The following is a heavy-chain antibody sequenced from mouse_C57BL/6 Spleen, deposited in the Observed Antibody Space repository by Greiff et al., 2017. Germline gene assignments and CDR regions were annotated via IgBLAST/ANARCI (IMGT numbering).Heavy chain of an antibody. CDR2: ISYDGSST. D-gene: IGHD4-1*01. Sequence: EVKLVESEGGLVQPGSSMKLSCTASGFTFSDYSMAWVRQVPEKGLEWVANISYDGSSTYYLDSLKSRFIISRYNAKNILYLQMSSLKSEDTATYYCARDWDRYFDVWGTGTTVTVSS. V-gene: IGHV5-16*01. J-gene: IGHJ1*03. CDR3: ARDWDRYFDV. CDR1: GFTFSDYS.